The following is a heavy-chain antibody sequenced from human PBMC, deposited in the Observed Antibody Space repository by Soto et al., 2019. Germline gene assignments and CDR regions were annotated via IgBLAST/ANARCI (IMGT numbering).Heavy chain of an antibody. Sequence: EVQLLESGGGLVQPGGSLRLSCAASGLTFSDHSMTWVRQAPGKGLEWVSAILGSGRNTYYADSVKGRFTISRDNSRNTLYLQLNSLRAEDTAVYFYAGRRGGAYYFDYWGQGTLVTVSS. CDR3: AGRRGGAYYFDY. D-gene: IGHD3-10*01. V-gene: IGHV3-23*01. CDR1: GLTFSDHS. CDR2: ILGSGRNT. J-gene: IGHJ4*02.